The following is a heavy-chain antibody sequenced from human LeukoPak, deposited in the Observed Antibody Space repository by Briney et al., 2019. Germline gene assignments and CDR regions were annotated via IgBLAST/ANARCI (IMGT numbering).Heavy chain of an antibody. Sequence: GGSLRLSCAASGFTFSSYWMHWVRQAPGKGPVWVSHINGDGSVTGYADSVKGRFTISRDNARNTLYVQMNSLRAEDTAVYYCAIRIAVPGGFDNWGQGTLVTVAS. CDR2: INGDGSVT. CDR1: GFTFSSYW. J-gene: IGHJ4*02. CDR3: AIRIAVPGGFDN. D-gene: IGHD6-19*01. V-gene: IGHV3-74*01.